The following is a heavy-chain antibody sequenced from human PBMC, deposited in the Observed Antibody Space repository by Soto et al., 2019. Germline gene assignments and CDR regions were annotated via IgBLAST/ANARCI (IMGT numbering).Heavy chain of an antibody. V-gene: IGHV3-33*01. Sequence: GGSLRLSCAASGFTFSSYGMHWVRQAPGKGPEWVAVIWYDGSNKYYADSVKGRFTISRDNSKNTLYLQMNSLRAEDTAVYYCARGGRRYSSGWRAIDFDYWGQGTLVTV. CDR2: IWYDGSNK. CDR3: ARGGRRYSSGWRAIDFDY. J-gene: IGHJ4*02. CDR1: GFTFSSYG. D-gene: IGHD6-19*01.